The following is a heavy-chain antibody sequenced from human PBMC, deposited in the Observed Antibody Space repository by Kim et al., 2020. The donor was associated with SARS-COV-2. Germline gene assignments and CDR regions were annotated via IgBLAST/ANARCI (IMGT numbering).Heavy chain of an antibody. D-gene: IGHD3-3*01. CDR3: ARDRGYDFWSGYYLDY. Sequence: GGSLRLSCTASAFSFSDHFMDWVRRAPGKGLEWVGRISNNANSYSAEYAASVKGRFTISRDDSKNSVYLQMTSVKTEDTAVYYCARDRGYDFWSGYYLDYWGQGTQVTVSS. CDR2: ISNNANSYSA. CDR1: AFSFSDHF. J-gene: IGHJ4*02. V-gene: IGHV3-72*01.